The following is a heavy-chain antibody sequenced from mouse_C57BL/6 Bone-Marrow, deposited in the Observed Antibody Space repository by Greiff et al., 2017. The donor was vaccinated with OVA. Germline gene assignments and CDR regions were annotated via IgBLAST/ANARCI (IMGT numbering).Heavy chain of an antibody. CDR2: INYDGSST. V-gene: IGHV5-16*01. CDR1: GFTFSDYY. J-gene: IGHJ2*01. Sequence: EVKVVESEGGLVQPGSSMKLSCTASGFTFSDYYMAWVRQVPEKGLEWVANINYDGSSTYYLDSLKSRFIISRDNAKNILYLQMSSLKSEDTATYYCAREMDDGYYDYWGQGTTLTVSS. D-gene: IGHD2-3*01. CDR3: AREMDDGYYDY.